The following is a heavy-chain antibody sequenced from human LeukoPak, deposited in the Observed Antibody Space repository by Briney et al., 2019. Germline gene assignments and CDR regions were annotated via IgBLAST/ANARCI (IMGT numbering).Heavy chain of an antibody. V-gene: IGHV3-23*01. CDR1: GFTFSSYA. J-gene: IGHJ4*02. CDR3: AKDAYYYYDSSGYYYVLFYFDY. Sequence: PGGSLRLPCAASGFTFSSYAMSWVRQAPGKGLEWVSAISGSGGSTYYADSVKGRFTISRDNSKNTLYLQMNSLRAEDTAVYYCAKDAYYYYDSSGYYYVLFYFDYWGQGTLVTVSS. D-gene: IGHD3-22*01. CDR2: ISGSGGST.